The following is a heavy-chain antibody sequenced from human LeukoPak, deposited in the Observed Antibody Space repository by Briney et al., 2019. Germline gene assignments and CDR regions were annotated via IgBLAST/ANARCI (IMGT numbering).Heavy chain of an antibody. J-gene: IGHJ4*02. CDR1: GGSFSGYY. CDR3: ARGDLLYGY. CDR2: INHSGST. V-gene: IGHV4-34*01. D-gene: IGHD2-2*02. Sequence: PSETLSLTCAVYGGSFSGYYWSLIRQPPGKGLEWIGEINHSGSTNYNPSLKSRVTISVDTSKNQFSLKLSSVTAADTAVYYCARGDLLYGYWGQGTLVTVSS.